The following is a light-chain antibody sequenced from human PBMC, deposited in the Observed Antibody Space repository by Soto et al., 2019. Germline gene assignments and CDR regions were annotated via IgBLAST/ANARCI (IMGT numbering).Light chain of an antibody. V-gene: IGKV1-6*01. CDR3: LQDNNYPLT. CDR1: QDISSD. Sequence: AIQMTQFPSSLSASVGDRVTITCRASQDISSDLGWYQQRPGKAPNLLIYATSSLQSGVPSRFSGSGSGTDFFLTISSLQPEDFATYYCLQDNNYPLTFGGGTKVEIK. CDR2: ATS. J-gene: IGKJ4*01.